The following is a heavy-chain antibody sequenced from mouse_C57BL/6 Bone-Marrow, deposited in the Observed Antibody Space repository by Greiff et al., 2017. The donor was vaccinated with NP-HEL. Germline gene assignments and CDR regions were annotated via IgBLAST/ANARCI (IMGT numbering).Heavy chain of an antibody. CDR3: ARGGYSRFDY. V-gene: IGHV1-81*01. CDR1: GYTFTSYG. D-gene: IGHD2-12*01. J-gene: IGHJ2*01. CDR2: IYPRSGNT. Sequence: QVHVKQSGAELARPGASVKLSCKASGYTFTSYGISWVKQRTGQGLEWIGEIYPRSGNTYYNEKFKGKATLTADKSSSTAYMELRSLTSEDSAVYFCARGGYSRFDYWGQGTTLTVSS.